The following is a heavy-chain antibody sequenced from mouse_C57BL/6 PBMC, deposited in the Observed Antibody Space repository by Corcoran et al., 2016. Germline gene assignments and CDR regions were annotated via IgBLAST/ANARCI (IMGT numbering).Heavy chain of an antibody. J-gene: IGHJ2*01. V-gene: IGHV1-26*01. CDR3: ALLTTVAYFDY. CDR1: GYTFTDYY. D-gene: IGHD1-1*01. Sequence: EVQLQQSGPELVKPGASVKISCKASGYTFTDYYMNWVKQSHGKSLEWIGDINPNNGGTSYNQKFKGKATLTVDKSSSTAYMELRSLTSEDSAVYYCALLTTVAYFDYWGQGTTLTVSS. CDR2: INPNNGGT.